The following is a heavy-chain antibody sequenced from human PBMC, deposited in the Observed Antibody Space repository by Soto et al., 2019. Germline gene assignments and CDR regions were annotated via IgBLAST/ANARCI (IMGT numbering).Heavy chain of an antibody. CDR2: INPSGGST. V-gene: IGHV1-46*03. CDR3: ARARYDFWSGSNPYYFDY. Sequence: ASVKVSCKASGYTFTSYYMHWVRQAPGQGLEWMGIINPSGGSTSYAQKFQGRVTMTRDTSTSTVYMELSSLRSEDTAVYYCARARYDFWSGSNPYYFDYWGQGTLVTVSS. J-gene: IGHJ4*02. CDR1: GYTFTSYY. D-gene: IGHD3-3*01.